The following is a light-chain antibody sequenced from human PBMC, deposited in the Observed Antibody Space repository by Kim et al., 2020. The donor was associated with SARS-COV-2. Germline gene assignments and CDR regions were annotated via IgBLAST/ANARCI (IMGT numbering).Light chain of an antibody. J-gene: IGLJ2*01. Sequence: SYELSRPPSVSVAPGQTARIACGGDKIGNKSVHWYQQRPGQAPVRVIYYDTTRPAGIPERFSGSNSGNSATLTISRAEAGDEADYYCQVWDRGADHPVFGDGTQLTVL. CDR3: QVWDRGADHPV. V-gene: IGLV3-21*04. CDR1: KIGNKS. CDR2: YDT.